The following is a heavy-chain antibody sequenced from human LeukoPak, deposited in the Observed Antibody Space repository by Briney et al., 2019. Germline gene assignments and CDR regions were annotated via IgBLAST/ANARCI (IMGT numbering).Heavy chain of an antibody. CDR3: ARDWSYGGNPVY. D-gene: IGHD4-23*01. CDR1: GFTFSGHG. J-gene: IGHJ4*02. V-gene: IGHV3-7*01. CDR2: IKQDGSEK. Sequence: GGSLRLSCAASGFTFSGHGMNWVRQAPGKGLEWVANIKQDGSEKYYVDSVKGRFTISRDNAKNSLFLLMDSLRAEDTAVYYCARDWSYGGNPVYWGQGTLVTVSS.